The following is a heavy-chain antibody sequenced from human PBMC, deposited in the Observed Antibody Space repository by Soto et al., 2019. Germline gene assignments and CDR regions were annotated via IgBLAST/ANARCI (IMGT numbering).Heavy chain of an antibody. V-gene: IGHV4-31*03. CDR2: MFYSGST. J-gene: IGHJ4*02. Sequence: SETLSLTCTVSGASISSGRSYWSWIRQHPGKGLEWIGYMFYSGSTYYHPSLKSRVNISADTSKNQFSLRLTSVTPADTAVYYCARDNGYGHFDSWGQGTLVTVS. CDR3: ARDNGYGHFDS. D-gene: IGHD5-12*01. CDR1: GASISSGRSY.